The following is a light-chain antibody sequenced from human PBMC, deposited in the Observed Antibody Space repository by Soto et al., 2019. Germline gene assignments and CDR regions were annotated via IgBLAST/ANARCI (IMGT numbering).Light chain of an antibody. CDR3: QQYNNWPRT. J-gene: IGKJ1*01. V-gene: IGKV3-15*01. CDR1: QSVSSSY. CDR2: GAS. Sequence: EIVLTQSPGTLSLSPGERATLSCRASQSVSSSYLAWYQQKPGQAPRLLIYGASTRATGIPARFSDSGSGTEFTLTISSLQSEDFAVYYCQQYNNWPRTFGQGTKVDIK.